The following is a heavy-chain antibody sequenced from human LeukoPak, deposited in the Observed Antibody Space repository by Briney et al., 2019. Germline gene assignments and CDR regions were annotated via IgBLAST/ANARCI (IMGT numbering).Heavy chain of an antibody. J-gene: IGHJ6*03. V-gene: IGHV1-46*01. Sequence: ASVKVSCKASGYTFTSYYMHWVRQAPGQGLEWMGIINPSGGSTSYAQKFQGRVTMTRDTSTSTVYMELSSLRSEDTAVYYCARDMVRGHYYYYYMDVWGKGTTVTISS. CDR3: ARDMVRGHYYYYYMDV. CDR1: GYTFTSYY. D-gene: IGHD3-10*01. CDR2: INPSGGST.